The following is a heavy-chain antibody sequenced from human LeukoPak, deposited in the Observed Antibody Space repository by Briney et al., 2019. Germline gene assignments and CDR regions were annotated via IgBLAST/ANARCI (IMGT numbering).Heavy chain of an antibody. Sequence: NGGSTGYADSVKGRFTISRDNAKNSLYLQMNSLRAEDTAVYYCARVDTIFLMDVRGKGTTVTISS. CDR3: ARVDTIFLMDV. D-gene: IGHD3-9*01. CDR2: NGGST. V-gene: IGHV3-20*03. J-gene: IGHJ6*04.